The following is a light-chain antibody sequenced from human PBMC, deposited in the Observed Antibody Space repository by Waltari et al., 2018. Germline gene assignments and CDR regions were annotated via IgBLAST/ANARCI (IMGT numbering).Light chain of an antibody. CDR2: KAS. CDR3: QQYSAFPLS. J-gene: IGKJ4*01. Sequence: DIKMTQSPPTLAASVGDRVTITCRASQSISICLAWYQQKPGKAPNLLMYKASILDSGVPSRFSGSASGTEFTLTISGLQAEDFGTYYCQQYSAFPLSFGGGTNIEIK. CDR1: QSISIC. V-gene: IGKV1-5*03.